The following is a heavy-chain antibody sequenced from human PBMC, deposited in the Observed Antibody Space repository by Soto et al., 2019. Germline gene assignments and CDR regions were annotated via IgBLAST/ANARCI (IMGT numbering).Heavy chain of an antibody. V-gene: IGHV4-59*08. CDR3: ARRESGSAPGYVSWFDP. CDR2: IYYTGST. D-gene: IGHD1-26*01. CDR1: GSSISTYY. J-gene: IGHJ5*02. Sequence: PSETLSLTCTVSGSSISTYYWSWIRQPPRTGLEWIGYIYYTGSTNYNPSLKSRVTISVDKSKNQFSLKLTSVTAADTAVYFCARRESGSAPGYVSWFDPWGQGTLVTVSS.